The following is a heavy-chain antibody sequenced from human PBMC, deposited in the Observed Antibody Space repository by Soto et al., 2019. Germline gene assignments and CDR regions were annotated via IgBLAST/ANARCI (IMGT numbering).Heavy chain of an antibody. CDR2: IKSKTDGGTT. J-gene: IGHJ6*02. D-gene: IGHD3-3*01. Sequence: GGSLRLSCAASGFTFSNAWMNWVRQAPGKGLEWVGRIKSKTDGGTTDYAAPVKGRFTISRDDSKNTLYLQMNSLKTEDTAVYYCTTVYDFWSGSYYYYGMDVWGQGTTVTVSS. CDR3: TTVYDFWSGSYYYYGMDV. V-gene: IGHV3-15*07. CDR1: GFTFSNAW.